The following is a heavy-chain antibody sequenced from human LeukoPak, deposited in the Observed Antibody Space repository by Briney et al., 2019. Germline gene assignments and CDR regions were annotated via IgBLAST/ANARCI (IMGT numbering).Heavy chain of an antibody. CDR1: GFTFSSYT. D-gene: IGHD3-10*01. Sequence: GGSLRLSCAASGFTFSSYTMNWVRQAPGKGLEWVSYTSGGGTTIHYADSVKGRFTLSRDNAKNTLFLQMNSLRAEDTAVYYCARLGTYGSGDHWGQGTLVTVSS. CDR2: TSGGGTTI. V-gene: IGHV3-48*04. J-gene: IGHJ4*02. CDR3: ARLGTYGSGDH.